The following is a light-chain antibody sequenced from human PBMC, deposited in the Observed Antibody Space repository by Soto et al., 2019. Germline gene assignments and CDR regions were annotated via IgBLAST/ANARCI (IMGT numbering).Light chain of an antibody. Sequence: QSALTQPASVSGSPGQSITISCTGTSTDIGAYNYVSWYQQHPGKAPKLLIYEVTNRPSGVPDRFSGSKSGNTASLTISGLQAEDEADYYCCSYAGSYSYVFGTGTKVTVL. CDR1: STDIGAYNY. J-gene: IGLJ1*01. V-gene: IGLV2-14*01. CDR3: CSYAGSYSYV. CDR2: EVT.